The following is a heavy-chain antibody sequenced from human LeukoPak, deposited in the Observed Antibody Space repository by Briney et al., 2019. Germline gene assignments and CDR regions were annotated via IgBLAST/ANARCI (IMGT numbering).Heavy chain of an antibody. J-gene: IGHJ4*02. Sequence: PGGSLRLSCAASGFTFSSYSMNWVRQAPGKGLEWVSFISSSSSYIYYADSVKGRFTISRDNAKNSLYLQMNSLRAEDTAVYYCARTSSSSSSAIFDYWGQGTLVTVSS. CDR1: GFTFSSYS. CDR3: ARTSSSSSSAIFDY. D-gene: IGHD6-13*01. CDR2: ISSSSSYI. V-gene: IGHV3-21*01.